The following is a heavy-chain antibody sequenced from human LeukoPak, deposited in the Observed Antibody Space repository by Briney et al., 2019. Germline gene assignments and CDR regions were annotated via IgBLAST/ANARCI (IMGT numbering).Heavy chain of an antibody. J-gene: IGHJ4*02. Sequence: SETLSLTCTVSGGPIRSYYCIWIPQPPGKGLGWIGYIYYSGSANYNPSLKSRVTISVDTSKNQFSLKLSSVTAADTAVYYCAREDTAMVNGLDYWGQGTLVTVSS. V-gene: IGHV4-59*01. CDR3: AREDTAMVNGLDY. CDR1: GGPIRSYY. CDR2: IYYSGSA. D-gene: IGHD5-18*01.